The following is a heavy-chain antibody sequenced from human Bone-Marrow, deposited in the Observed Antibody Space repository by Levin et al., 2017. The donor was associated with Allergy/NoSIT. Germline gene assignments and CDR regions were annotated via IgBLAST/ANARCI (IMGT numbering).Heavy chain of an antibody. Sequence: ASVKVSCKASGHKFSSYSMHWVRQAPGQSLEWLGRIIVATGETKYSQSFQGRVSISRDTSANTAYLEVFALRSEDTAVYFCARMGFGEWGQGTLVTVSS. CDR3: ARMGFGE. D-gene: IGHD3-10*01. V-gene: IGHV1-3*01. CDR1: GHKFSSYS. J-gene: IGHJ4*02. CDR2: IIVATGET.